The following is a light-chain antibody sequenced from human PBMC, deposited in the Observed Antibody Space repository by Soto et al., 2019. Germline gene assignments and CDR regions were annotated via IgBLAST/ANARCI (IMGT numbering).Light chain of an antibody. J-gene: IGKJ5*01. Sequence: IVLTPSPGTLAFSPGERATLSCRASQSVRSTHLAWYQLKPGQAPRLFIYGASSRATGIPDRFSGSGSGTDFTLTISRLEPEDFAVYICQQYGTSPRTFGQGTRLEI. CDR3: QQYGTSPRT. CDR1: QSVRSTH. CDR2: GAS. V-gene: IGKV3-20*01.